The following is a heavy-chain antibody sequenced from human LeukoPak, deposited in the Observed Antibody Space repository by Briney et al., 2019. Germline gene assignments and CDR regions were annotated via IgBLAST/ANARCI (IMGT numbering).Heavy chain of an antibody. CDR1: GFTFDDYA. CDR2: ISWNSGSI. D-gene: IGHD1-26*01. V-gene: IGHV3-9*01. Sequence: PGGSLRLSCAASGFTFDDYAMHWVRQAPGKGLEWVSGISWNSGSICYADSVKGRFSISRDNAKNSLYLQMNSLRAEDTALYYCAKDMGPIVRATRTYYYYGMDVWGQGTTVTVSS. CDR3: AKDMGPIVRATRTYYYYGMDV. J-gene: IGHJ6*02.